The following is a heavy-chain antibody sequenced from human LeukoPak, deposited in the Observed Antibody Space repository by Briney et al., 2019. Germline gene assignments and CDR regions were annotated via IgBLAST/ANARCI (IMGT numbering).Heavy chain of an antibody. J-gene: IGHJ5*02. V-gene: IGHV4-34*01. CDR3: ARGGYCSSTSCYTNSYNWFDP. D-gene: IGHD2-2*02. CDR1: GGSISSYY. CDR2: INHSGST. Sequence: SETLSLTCTVSGGSISSYYWSWIRQPPGKGLEWIGEINHSGSTNYNPSLKSRVTISVDTSKNQFSLKLSSVTAADTAVYYCARGGYCSSTSCYTNSYNWFDPWGQGTLVTVSS.